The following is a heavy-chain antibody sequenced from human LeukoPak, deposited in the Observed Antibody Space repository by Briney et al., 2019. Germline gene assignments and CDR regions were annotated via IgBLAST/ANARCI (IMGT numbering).Heavy chain of an antibody. CDR1: GYTFTGYY. Sequence: ASVKVSCKASGYTFTGYYMHWVRQAPGQGLEWMGWINPNSGGTNYAQKFQGRVTMTRDTSTSTVYMELSSLRSEDTAVYYCARDLGSPSDYWGQGTLVTVSS. J-gene: IGHJ4*02. CDR2: INPNSGGT. CDR3: ARDLGSPSDY. V-gene: IGHV1-2*02. D-gene: IGHD3-16*01.